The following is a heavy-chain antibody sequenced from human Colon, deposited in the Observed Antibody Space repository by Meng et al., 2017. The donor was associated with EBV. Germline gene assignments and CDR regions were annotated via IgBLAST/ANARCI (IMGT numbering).Heavy chain of an antibody. CDR2: IYYTGST. V-gene: IGHV4-30-4*01. J-gene: IGHJ4*02. CDR1: DGSISSGEYY. CDR3: ARNYYFDY. Sequence: QVAGRGLVKPSQTLSLTCTVSDGSISSGEYYWNGIRQPPWKGLEWVRYIYYTGSTDYNPSLKSRVTISMDTSKNQFSLRLSSVTASDTAVYYCARNYYFDYWGQGTLVTVSS.